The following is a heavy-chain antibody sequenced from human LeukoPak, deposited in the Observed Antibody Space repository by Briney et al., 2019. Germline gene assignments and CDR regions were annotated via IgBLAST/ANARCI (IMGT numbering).Heavy chain of an antibody. CDR2: INHSGRT. V-gene: IGHV4-34*01. D-gene: IGHD2-2*01. J-gene: IGHJ6*02. Sequence: SETLSLPFAVYGGAFSDYFWGWIRPPPGKGLEWIGEINHSGRTYYNPSLKSRVTISVDTSKNQFSLNLSSVTAADTAVYYCARDVVVVPAAIHYGMDVWGQGTTVTVSS. CDR3: ARDVVVVPAAIHYGMDV. CDR1: GGAFSDYF.